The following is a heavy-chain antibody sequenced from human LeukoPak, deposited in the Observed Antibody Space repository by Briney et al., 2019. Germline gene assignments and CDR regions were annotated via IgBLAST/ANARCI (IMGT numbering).Heavy chain of an antibody. J-gene: IGHJ4*02. V-gene: IGHV3-15*01. CDR2: IKSKRDGGTT. D-gene: IGHD3-10*01. CDR3: TTDALDQELRGVIFY. Sequence: PGGSLRLSCAASGFTFSNAWMSWVRQAPGKGLEWVGRIKSKRDGGTTDNAAPVKGRFTISRDDSTNTLYLQMNSLKTEDTAVYYCTTDALDQELRGVIFYWGQGTLVTVSS. CDR1: GFTFSNAW.